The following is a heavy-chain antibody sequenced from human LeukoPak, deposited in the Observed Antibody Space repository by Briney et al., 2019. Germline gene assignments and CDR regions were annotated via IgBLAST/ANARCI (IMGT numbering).Heavy chain of an antibody. D-gene: IGHD6-19*01. CDR3: ARDGLSVAVDY. Sequence: GGSLRLSCAASGFTFSSYSMNWVRQAPGKGLEWVANINQDGSQKNYKDSLKGRFTVSRDNAINSLYLQMNSLRAEDTAVYYCARDGLSVAVDYWGQGILATVSS. CDR1: GFTFSSYS. J-gene: IGHJ4*02. CDR2: INQDGSQK. V-gene: IGHV3-7*01.